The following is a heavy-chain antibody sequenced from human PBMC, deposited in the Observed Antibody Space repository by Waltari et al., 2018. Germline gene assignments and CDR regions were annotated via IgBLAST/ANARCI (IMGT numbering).Heavy chain of an antibody. D-gene: IGHD3-9*01. CDR3: VKDRPDWPIDY. CDR1: GFTFNSYS. V-gene: IGHV3-23*01. Sequence: EVQLLESGGGLVQPGESLRLSCTASGFTFNSYSMSRVRQAPGKGLEWVSSISSNGAGTYYANSVKGRFTISRDNSKNTLYLQINSLRAEDTAIYYCVKDRPDWPIDYWGQGTLVTVSS. CDR2: ISSNGAGT. J-gene: IGHJ4*02.